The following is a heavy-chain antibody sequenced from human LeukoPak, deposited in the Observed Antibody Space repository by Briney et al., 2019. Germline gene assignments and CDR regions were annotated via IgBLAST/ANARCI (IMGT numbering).Heavy chain of an antibody. CDR1: GGSISSYY. D-gene: IGHD5-24*01. V-gene: IGHV4-59*08. Sequence: PLETLSLTCTVSGGSISSYYWSWIRQPPGKGLEWIGYIYYSGSTNYNPSLKSRVTISVDTSKNQFSLKLSSVTAADTAVYYCARLNDGYNFKELEYWGQGTLVTVSS. CDR3: ARLNDGYNFKELEY. CDR2: IYYSGST. J-gene: IGHJ4*02.